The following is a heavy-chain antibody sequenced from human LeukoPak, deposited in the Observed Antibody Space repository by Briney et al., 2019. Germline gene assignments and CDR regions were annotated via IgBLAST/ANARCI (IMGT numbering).Heavy chain of an antibody. CDR3: AKEGDTALVSGYFDL. V-gene: IGHV1-69*13. CDR2: IIPIFGTA. Sequence: SVKVSCKASGGTFGSYVISWVRQAPGQGLEWMGGIIPIFGTALYAQKFQGRLTITADESTSTVYMEMSSLRSEDTAMYYCAKEGDTALVSGYFDLWGRGTLVTVSS. J-gene: IGHJ2*01. CDR1: GGTFGSYV. D-gene: IGHD5-18*01.